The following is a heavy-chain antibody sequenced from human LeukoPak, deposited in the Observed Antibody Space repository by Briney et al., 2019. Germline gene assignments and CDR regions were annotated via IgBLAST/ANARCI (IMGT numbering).Heavy chain of an antibody. D-gene: IGHD3-22*01. J-gene: IGHJ4*02. V-gene: IGHV3-23*01. CDR1: GITLSNYG. CDR2: ISGSGGST. Sequence: GGPLRLSCAVSGITLSNYGMSWVRQAPGKGLEWVAGISGSGGSTNYADSVKGRFTISRDNPKNTLYLQMNGLRAEDTAVYFCAKRGVVIRVILVGFHKEANYFDSWGQGDLVTVSS. CDR3: AKRGVVIRVILVGFHKEANYFDS.